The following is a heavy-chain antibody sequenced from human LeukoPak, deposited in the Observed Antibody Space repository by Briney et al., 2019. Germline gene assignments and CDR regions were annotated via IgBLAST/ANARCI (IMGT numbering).Heavy chain of an antibody. CDR3: ARDRGEMGRGREAFGYFDY. V-gene: IGHV1-18*01. CDR1: GYTFSSFG. D-gene: IGHD3-10*01. J-gene: IGHJ4*02. Sequence: GASVKVSCKASGYTFSSFGISWVRQAPGQGLEWMGWISNNNVKTKYAQKFQGRVTITTDTSTTTAYMELRSLRSDDTALYYCARDRGEMGRGREAFGYFDYWGQGTLVTVSS. CDR2: ISNNNVKT.